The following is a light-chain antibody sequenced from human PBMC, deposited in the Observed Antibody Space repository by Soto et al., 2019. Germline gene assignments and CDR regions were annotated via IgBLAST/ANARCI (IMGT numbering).Light chain of an antibody. J-gene: IGKJ2*01. CDR2: GAS. CDR1: QSVSSN. Sequence: EIVMTQSPATLSVSPGERATLSCRASQSVSSNLAWYHQKPGQAPRLLIYGASTRATGIPARFSGSGSGTEFTLTISSLQSADFAVYYCQQYNNWPHTFGQGTKLEIK. CDR3: QQYNNWPHT. V-gene: IGKV3-15*01.